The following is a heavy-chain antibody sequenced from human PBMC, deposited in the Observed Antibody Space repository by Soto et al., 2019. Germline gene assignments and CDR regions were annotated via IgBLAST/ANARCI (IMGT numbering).Heavy chain of an antibody. J-gene: IGHJ5*02. Sequence: QVQLVQSGAEVKKPGSSVKVSCKASGGTFSSYAISWVRQAPGQGLEWMGGIILIFGTANYAQKFQGRVTITADESTSTAYMELSSLRSEDTAVYYCARDQRITIFGVVRNWFDPWGQGTLVTVSS. CDR2: IILIFGTA. CDR3: ARDQRITIFGVVRNWFDP. V-gene: IGHV1-69*01. D-gene: IGHD3-3*01. CDR1: GGTFSSYA.